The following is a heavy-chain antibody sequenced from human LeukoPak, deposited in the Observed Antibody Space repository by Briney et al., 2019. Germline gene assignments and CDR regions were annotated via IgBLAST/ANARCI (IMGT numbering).Heavy chain of an antibody. J-gene: IGHJ5*02. CDR3: AREDYGDSKFDP. V-gene: IGHV4-59*01. CDR2: IYYSGST. D-gene: IGHD4-17*01. Sequence: KPSETLSLTCTVSGGSISSYYWSWIRQPPGKGLEWIGYIYYSGSTNYNPSLKSRVTISVDTSKNQFSLKLSSVTAAETAVYYCAREDYGDSKFDPWGQGTLVTVSS. CDR1: GGSISSYY.